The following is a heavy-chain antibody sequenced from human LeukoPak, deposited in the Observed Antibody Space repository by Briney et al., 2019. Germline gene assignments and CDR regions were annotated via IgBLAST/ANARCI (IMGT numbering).Heavy chain of an antibody. J-gene: IGHJ4*02. Sequence: GESLKISCKGSGYSFTSYWIGWVRQMPGKGLEWMGIIYPGDSDTRYSPSFQGQVTISADKSINTAYLQWSSLEASDTAMYYCGRLWSTGNRGVCDFWGQGTLVTVSS. CDR1: GYSFTSYW. V-gene: IGHV5-51*01. D-gene: IGHD3-3*01. CDR3: GRLWSTGNRGVCDF. CDR2: IYPGDSDT.